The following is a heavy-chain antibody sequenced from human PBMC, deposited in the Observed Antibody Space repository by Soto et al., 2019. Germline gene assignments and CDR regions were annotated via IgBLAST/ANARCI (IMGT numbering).Heavy chain of an antibody. D-gene: IGHD3-3*02. CDR2: ISSSSSTI. CDR3: AKDSIPSVTPTLTF. V-gene: IGHV3-48*04. J-gene: IGHJ4*02. Sequence: GGSLRLSCAASGFTFSSYSMNWVRQAPGKGLEWVSYISSSSSTIYYADSVKGRFTISRDNAKNSLYLQMNSLRAEDTALYYCAKDSIPSVTPTLTFWGQGTLVTVSS. CDR1: GFTFSSYS.